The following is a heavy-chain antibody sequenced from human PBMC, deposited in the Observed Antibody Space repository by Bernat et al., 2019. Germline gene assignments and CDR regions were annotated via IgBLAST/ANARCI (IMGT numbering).Heavy chain of an antibody. CDR1: GYTFTSYG. Sequence: QVQLVQSGAEVKKPGASVKVSCKASGYTFTSYGISWVRQAPGQGLEWMGWISAYTGNTNYAQKLQDRVTMTTETTANTAYMELRRLRSNVTAVYYCARIWFGDSNMRGCYYYGMDVWGQGTTVTVSS. D-gene: IGHD3-10*01. V-gene: IGHV1-18*01. J-gene: IGHJ6*02. CDR2: ISAYTGNT. CDR3: ARIWFGDSNMRGCYYYGMDV.